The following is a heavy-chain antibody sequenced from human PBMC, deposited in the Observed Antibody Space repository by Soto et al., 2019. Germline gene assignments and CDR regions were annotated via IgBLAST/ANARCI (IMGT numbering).Heavy chain of an antibody. CDR3: ARESHDIVTGPPWGWYCDL. CDR2: INDRGSI. Sequence: QVQLQQWGAGPLRPLETLSLTCGVSGGSFSGYYWAWIRQSPGKGLEWIGEINDRGSINYKPSLKSRVSSSVDTAKNHYSLNLRSVTAADTAVYYCARESHDIVTGPPWGWYCDLWGRGTLVTVSS. J-gene: IGHJ2*01. V-gene: IGHV4-34*01. CDR1: GGSFSGYY. D-gene: IGHD3-9*01.